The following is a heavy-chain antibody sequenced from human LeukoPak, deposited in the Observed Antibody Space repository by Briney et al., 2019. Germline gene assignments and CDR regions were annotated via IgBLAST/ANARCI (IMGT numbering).Heavy chain of an antibody. V-gene: IGHV4-61*02. J-gene: IGHJ6*03. CDR1: GGSISSGSYY. CDR3: AGTYTYYYYYYMGV. D-gene: IGHD2-2*02. CDR2: IYTTGST. Sequence: RPSQTLSLTCTVSGGSISSGSYYWSWIRQPAGKGLEWIGRIYTTGSTNYNPSLKSRLTISVDTSKNQFSLKLRSVTAADTAVYYCAGTYTYYYYYYMGVWGKGTTVTVSS.